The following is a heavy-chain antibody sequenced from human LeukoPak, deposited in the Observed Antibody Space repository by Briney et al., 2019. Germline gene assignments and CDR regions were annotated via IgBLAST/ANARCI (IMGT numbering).Heavy chain of an antibody. CDR2: INYSGST. CDR1: GGSISSYY. V-gene: IGHV4-59*12. D-gene: IGHD6-19*01. CDR3: ARRGSAHNSGWYTDH. J-gene: IGHJ4*02. Sequence: PSETLSLTCTVSGGSISSYYWSWIRQPPGKGLEWIGYINYSGSTNYNPSLKSRVTISEDTSKNQFSLKLSSVTAADTAVYYCARRGSAHNSGWYTDHWGQGTLVTVSS.